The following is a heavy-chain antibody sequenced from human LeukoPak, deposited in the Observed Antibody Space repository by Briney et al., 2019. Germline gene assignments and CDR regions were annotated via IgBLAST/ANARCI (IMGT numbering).Heavy chain of an antibody. D-gene: IGHD1-26*01. J-gene: IGHJ4*02. CDR2: IIPILGIA. CDR3: ARGLYSTIPGDY. V-gene: IGHV1-69*04. CDR1: GGTFSSYA. Sequence: SVKVSCKASGGTFSSYAISWVRQAPGQGLEWMGRIIPILGIANYAQKFQGRVTITADKSTSTAYMELSSLRSDDTAVYYCARGLYSTIPGDYWGQGTLVTVSS.